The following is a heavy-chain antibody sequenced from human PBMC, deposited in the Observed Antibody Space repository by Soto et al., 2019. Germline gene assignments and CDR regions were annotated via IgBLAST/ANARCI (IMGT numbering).Heavy chain of an antibody. CDR3: ARDREVATIDAFDI. CDR1: GGTFSSYA. V-gene: IGHV1-69*01. D-gene: IGHD5-12*01. CDR2: IIPIFGTA. Sequence: QVQLVQSGAEVKKPGSSVKVSCKVSGGTFSSYAISWVRQAPGQGLEWMGGIIPIFGTANYAQKFQGRVTITADESTSTAYMELSSLRSEDTAVYYCARDREVATIDAFDIWGQGTMVTVSS. J-gene: IGHJ3*02.